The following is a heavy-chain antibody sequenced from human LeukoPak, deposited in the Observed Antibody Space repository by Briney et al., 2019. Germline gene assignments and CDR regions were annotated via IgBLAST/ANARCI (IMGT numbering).Heavy chain of an antibody. CDR3: VRTMTREWGGWYDNDY. V-gene: IGHV4-4*07. J-gene: IGHJ4*02. CDR1: GSSVSNHW. CDR2: ISSRGYT. Sequence: SETLSLTCTVSGSSVSNHWWTWIRQPAGKGLKWIGRISSRGYTNYNPSLKSRVAMSVDTSKNQFSLKLNSVTAADTAVYYCVRTMTREWGGWYDNDYWGQGTLVTVSS. D-gene: IGHD6-19*01.